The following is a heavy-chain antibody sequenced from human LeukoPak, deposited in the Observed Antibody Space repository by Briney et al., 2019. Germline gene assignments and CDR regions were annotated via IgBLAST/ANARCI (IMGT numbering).Heavy chain of an antibody. CDR3: ARDPGIWFGELFSDY. V-gene: IGHV1-18*01. Sequence: ASVKVSCKASGYTFTSYGISWVRQPPGQGLEWMGWISAYNGNTNYAQKLQGRVTMTTDTPTSTAYMELRSLRSDDTAVYYCARDPGIWFGELFSDYWGQGTLVTVSS. J-gene: IGHJ4*02. CDR1: GYTFTSYG. D-gene: IGHD3-10*01. CDR2: ISAYNGNT.